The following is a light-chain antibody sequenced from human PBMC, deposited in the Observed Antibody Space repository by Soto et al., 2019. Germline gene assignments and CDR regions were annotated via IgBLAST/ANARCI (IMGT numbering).Light chain of an antibody. J-gene: IGLJ1*01. CDR2: EVN. Sequence: QSALTQPPSASGSPVQSVTIACTGTSSDVGGYNYVSWYQQHPGKAPKLMIYEVNKRPSGVPDRFSGSKSGNTASLPVSGRQAEDEGDYYCSSHAGSKRVFGTGTKLTVL. V-gene: IGLV2-8*01. CDR3: SSHAGSKRV. CDR1: SSDVGGYNY.